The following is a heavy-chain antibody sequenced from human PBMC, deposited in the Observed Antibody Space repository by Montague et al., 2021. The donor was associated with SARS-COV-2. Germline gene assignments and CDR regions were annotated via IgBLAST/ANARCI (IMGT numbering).Heavy chain of an antibody. CDR1: GGSFSGYY. Sequence: SETLSLTCTVSGGSFSGYYCCWICQPPGKGLEWIGEVNHSGGTNYNPSPKSRTTISVDTSKTKFSLKLSSVTAADTAVYYCSRGMRRPYYYYYGMDVWGQGTTVTVSS. CDR2: VNHSGGT. V-gene: IGHV4-34*01. CDR3: SRGMRRPYYYYYGMDV. J-gene: IGHJ6*02.